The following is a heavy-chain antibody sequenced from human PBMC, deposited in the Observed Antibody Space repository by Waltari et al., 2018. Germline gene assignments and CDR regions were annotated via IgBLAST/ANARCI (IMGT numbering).Heavy chain of an antibody. Sequence: EVRLVESGGGLVQPGGSLRLSCAASGFTFSTYWMHWVRQAPGKGLTWVWRIDPDGSTATYADSVKGRFAISRDNAKSTLYLQMNSLRAEDTAIYYCVRDTFDWGQGTLVTVSS. V-gene: IGHV3-74*01. J-gene: IGHJ4*02. CDR2: IDPDGSTA. CDR1: GFTFSTYW. CDR3: VRDTFD.